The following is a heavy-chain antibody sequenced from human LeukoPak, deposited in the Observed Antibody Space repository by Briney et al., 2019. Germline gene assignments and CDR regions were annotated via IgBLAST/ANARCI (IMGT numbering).Heavy chain of an antibody. CDR1: GGSFSGYY. CDR2: INHSGST. J-gene: IGHJ6*02. D-gene: IGHD2/OR15-2a*01. CDR3: ARARRIHGMDV. Sequence: PSETLSLTCAVYGGSFSGYYWSWIRQPPGKGLEWIGEINHSGSTNYNPSLKGRVTISVDTSKNQFSLKLSSVTAADTAVYYCARARRIHGMDVWGQGTTVTVSS. V-gene: IGHV4-34*01.